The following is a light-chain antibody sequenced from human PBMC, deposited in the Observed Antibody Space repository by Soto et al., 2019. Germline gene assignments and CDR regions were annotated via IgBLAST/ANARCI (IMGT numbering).Light chain of an antibody. CDR3: SSYTRTSSYV. Sequence: QSVLTQPASVSGSPGQSITISCTGTSSDIGNYDYVSWYQQHPGKTPKLLISEVGNRPSGVSYRFAGSKSGTTASLTISGLQAEDEADYYRSSYTRTSSYVFGGGTKVTVL. CDR2: EVG. J-gene: IGLJ1*01. V-gene: IGLV2-14*01. CDR1: SSDIGNYDY.